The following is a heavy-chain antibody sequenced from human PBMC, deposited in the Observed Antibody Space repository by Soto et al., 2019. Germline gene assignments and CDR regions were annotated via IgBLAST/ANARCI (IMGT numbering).Heavy chain of an antibody. D-gene: IGHD1-1*01. V-gene: IGHV3-30*18. CDR1: GFTFSSYG. CDR3: AKEGPITNWYFDY. J-gene: IGHJ4*02. Sequence: QVPLVESGGGVVQPGRSLRLSCAASGFTFSSYGMHWVRQAPGKRLEWVTVISYDGNVAYYADSVKGRFTISRDNSKNTLYLQMNSLRTEDTAMYYCAKEGPITNWYFDYWGQGTLVTVSS. CDR2: ISYDGNVA.